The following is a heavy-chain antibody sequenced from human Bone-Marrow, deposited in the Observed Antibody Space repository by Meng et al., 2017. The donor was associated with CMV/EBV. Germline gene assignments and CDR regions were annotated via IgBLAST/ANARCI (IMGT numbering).Heavy chain of an antibody. D-gene: IGHD3-3*01. CDR3: ARGRRRFLEWLANYGMDV. CDR2: INHSGST. CDR1: GGSFSGYY. J-gene: IGHJ6*02. V-gene: IGHV4-34*01. Sequence: SETLSLTCAVYGGSFSGYYWSWIRQPPGKGLEWIGEINHSGSTNYNPSLKSRVTISVDTSKNQFSLKLSSVTAADTAVYYCARGRRRFLEWLANYGMDVWGQGTTVTASS.